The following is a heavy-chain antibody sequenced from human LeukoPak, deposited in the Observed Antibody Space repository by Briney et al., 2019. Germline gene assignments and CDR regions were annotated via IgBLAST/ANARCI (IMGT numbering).Heavy chain of an antibody. D-gene: IGHD1-1*01. V-gene: IGHV5-10-1*01. J-gene: IGHJ1*01. CDR2: IDPSDSYT. Sequence: GESLKISCKSSGYSFTSYWISWVRQMPGKGLEWMGRIDPSDSYTNYSPSFQGHVTIPADKSMTTAYLQWTSLKASDTAMYYCARQLTGYAPQEWGQGTLVTVSS. CDR3: ARQLTGYAPQE. CDR1: GYSFTSYW.